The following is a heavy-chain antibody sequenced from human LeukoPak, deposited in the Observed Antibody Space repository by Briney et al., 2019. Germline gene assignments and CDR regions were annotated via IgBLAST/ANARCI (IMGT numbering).Heavy chain of an antibody. Sequence: PSETLSLTCTVSGGSISSYYWSWIRQPAGKGLEWIGRIYTSGSTNYNPSLKSRVTISVDKSKNQFSLKLSSVTAADTAVYYCARDYTQQRYFDYWGQGTLVNVSS. J-gene: IGHJ4*02. D-gene: IGHD6-13*01. CDR2: IYTSGST. CDR3: ARDYTQQRYFDY. V-gene: IGHV4-4*07. CDR1: GGSISSYY.